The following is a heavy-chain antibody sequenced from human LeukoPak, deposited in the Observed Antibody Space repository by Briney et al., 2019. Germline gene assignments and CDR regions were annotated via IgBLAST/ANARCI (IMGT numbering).Heavy chain of an antibody. CDR2: ICYPGTT. Sequence: SETLSLTCTVSGGSISSSGYCWGWIRQPPGRGLEWMGSICYPGTTYYRPSLKSRATISQDTSKNQFSLKLSSVTAADTAVYYCAREIGFCSSTSCYHVWFDPWGQGTLVTVSS. J-gene: IGHJ5*02. V-gene: IGHV4-39*07. D-gene: IGHD2-2*01. CDR3: AREIGFCSSTSCYHVWFDP. CDR1: GGSISSSGYC.